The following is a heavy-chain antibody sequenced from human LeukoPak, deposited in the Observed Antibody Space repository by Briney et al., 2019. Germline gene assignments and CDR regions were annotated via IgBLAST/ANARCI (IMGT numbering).Heavy chain of an antibody. J-gene: IGHJ6*02. Sequence: ASVKVSCKASGYTFTSYGISWVRQAPGQGLEWMGWISAYNGNTNYAQKFQGRVTITADESTSTAYMELSSLRSEDTAVYYCARGSYYDFWSGYPQWNYYGMDVWGQGTTVTVSS. CDR1: GYTFTSYG. D-gene: IGHD3-3*01. CDR2: ISAYNGNT. CDR3: ARGSYYDFWSGYPQWNYYGMDV. V-gene: IGHV1-18*01.